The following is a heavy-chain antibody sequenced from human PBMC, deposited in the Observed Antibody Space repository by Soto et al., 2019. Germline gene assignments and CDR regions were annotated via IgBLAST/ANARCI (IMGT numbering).Heavy chain of an antibody. CDR2: MNPNSGNT. D-gene: IGHD3-22*01. CDR3: ASSPDSSGYYDY. V-gene: IGHV1-8*02. Sequence: GASVKVCCKASGYTFTSYGISWVRQAPGQGLEWMGWMNPNSGNTGYAQKFQGRVTMTRNTSISTAYMELSSLRSEDTAVYYCASSPDSSGYYDYWGQGTLVTVSS. CDR1: GYTFTSYG. J-gene: IGHJ4*02.